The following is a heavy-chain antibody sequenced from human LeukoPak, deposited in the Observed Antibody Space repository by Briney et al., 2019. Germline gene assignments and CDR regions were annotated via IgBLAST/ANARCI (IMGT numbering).Heavy chain of an antibody. V-gene: IGHV3-48*04. Sequence: PGGSLRLSCAASGFTFSSYSMNWVRQAPGKGLEWVSYISSSSSTIYYADSVKGRFTISRDNAKNSLYLQMNSLRAEDTAVYYCARGYRGGIYYMDVWGKGTTVTVSS. CDR2: ISSSSSTI. CDR1: GFTFSSYS. D-gene: IGHD1-26*01. CDR3: ARGYRGGIYYMDV. J-gene: IGHJ6*03.